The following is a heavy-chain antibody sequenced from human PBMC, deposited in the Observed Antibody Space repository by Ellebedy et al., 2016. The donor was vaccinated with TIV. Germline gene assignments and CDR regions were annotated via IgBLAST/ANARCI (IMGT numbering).Heavy chain of an antibody. V-gene: IGHV1-24*01. Sequence: AASVKVSCKVSGYTLTELSMHWVRQAPGKGLEWMGGFDPEDGETIYAQKFQGRFTMTEDTSTDTAYMELSSLRSEDTTVYYCARGGHYYDSSGYLNMAFDIWGQGTMVTVSS. J-gene: IGHJ3*02. CDR1: GYTLTELS. CDR2: FDPEDGET. CDR3: ARGGHYYDSSGYLNMAFDI. D-gene: IGHD3-22*01.